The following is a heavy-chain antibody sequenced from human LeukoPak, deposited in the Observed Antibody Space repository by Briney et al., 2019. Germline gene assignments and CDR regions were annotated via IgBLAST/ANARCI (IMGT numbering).Heavy chain of an antibody. D-gene: IGHD5-18*01. V-gene: IGHV3-30*18. CDR2: ISYDGSNK. CDR1: GFTFSSYG. Sequence: QPRGSLRLSCAASGFTFSSYGMHWVRQAPGKGLEWVAVISYDGSNKYYADSVKGRFTISRDNSKNTLYLQMNSLRAEDTAVYYCAKDRYSYGFLEYYYGMDVWGQGTTVTVSS. J-gene: IGHJ6*02. CDR3: AKDRYSYGFLEYYYGMDV.